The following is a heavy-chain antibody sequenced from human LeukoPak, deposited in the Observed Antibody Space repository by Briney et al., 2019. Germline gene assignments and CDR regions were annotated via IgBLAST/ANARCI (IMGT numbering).Heavy chain of an antibody. D-gene: IGHD3-22*01. CDR2: VMAIFGGV. Sequence: GASVKVSCKAPRGTFDSYGISWVRQAPGQGLEWMGGVMAIFGGVKYGQKFQGRATITTDASTSTAYMELRSLTSEDTGIYYCARGELGDRSGFSFFDYWDQGTLVTVSS. J-gene: IGHJ4*02. V-gene: IGHV1-69*05. CDR3: ARGELGDRSGFSFFDY. CDR1: RGTFDSYG.